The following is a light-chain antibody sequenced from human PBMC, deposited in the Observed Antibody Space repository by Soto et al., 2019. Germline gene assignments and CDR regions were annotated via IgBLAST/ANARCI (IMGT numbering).Light chain of an antibody. Sequence: SCELTQPPSVSEAPGQTARITGGGNNIGSKRVHWYQQKPGQAPVLVVHDDSDRPSGIPERLSGSNSGNTATLSISRVEAGDEADYYCQVWDSSSDHRVFGGGTKLTVL. V-gene: IGLV3-21*02. J-gene: IGLJ3*02. CDR2: DDS. CDR3: QVWDSSSDHRV. CDR1: NIGSKR.